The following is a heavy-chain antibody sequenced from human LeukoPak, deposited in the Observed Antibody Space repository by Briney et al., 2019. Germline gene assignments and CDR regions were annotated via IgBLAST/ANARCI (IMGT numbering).Heavy chain of an antibody. CDR3: ARTVYGDETGFDY. Sequence: SETLSLTCSIPGGSMDYYYGSWSRQPAGKGLEWIGRIYTSGSTNYNPALKSRVTISVDKSKNQFSLKLSSVTAADTVVYYCARTVYGDETGFDYGGQGTLVTVSS. V-gene: IGHV4-4*07. CDR1: GGSMDYYY. CDR2: IYTSGST. J-gene: IGHJ4*02. D-gene: IGHD4-17*01.